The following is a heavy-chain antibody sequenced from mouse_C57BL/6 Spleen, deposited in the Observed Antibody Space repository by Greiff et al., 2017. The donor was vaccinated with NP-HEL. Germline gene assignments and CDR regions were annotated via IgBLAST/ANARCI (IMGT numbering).Heavy chain of an antibody. CDR2: IDPSDSYT. CDR3: ASLYDYDEAWFAY. Sequence: VQLQQSGAELVMPGASVKLSCKASGYTFTSYWMHWVKQRPGQGLEWIGEIDPSDSYTNYNQKFKGKSTLTVDKSSSTAYMQLSSLTSEDSAVYYCASLYDYDEAWFAYWGQGTLVTVSA. J-gene: IGHJ3*01. CDR1: GYTFTSYW. D-gene: IGHD2-4*01. V-gene: IGHV1-69*01.